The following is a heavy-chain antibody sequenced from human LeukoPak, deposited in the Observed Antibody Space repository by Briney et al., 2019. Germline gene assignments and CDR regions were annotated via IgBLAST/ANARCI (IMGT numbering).Heavy chain of an antibody. D-gene: IGHD3-10*01. CDR1: GFTFTSSA. Sequence: ASVEVSCKASGFTFTSSAMQWVRQARGQRLEWIGWIVVGSGNTNYAQKFQERVTITRDMSTSTAYMELSSLRSEDTAVYYCAASLRVGDYYYYGMDVWGQGTTVTVSS. V-gene: IGHV1-58*02. J-gene: IGHJ6*02. CDR3: AASLRVGDYYYYGMDV. CDR2: IVVGSGNT.